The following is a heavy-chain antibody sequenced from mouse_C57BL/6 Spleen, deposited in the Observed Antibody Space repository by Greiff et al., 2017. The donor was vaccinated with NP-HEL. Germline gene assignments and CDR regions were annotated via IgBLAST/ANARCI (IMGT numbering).Heavy chain of an antibody. V-gene: IGHV5-6*01. CDR1: GFTFSSYG. D-gene: IGHD1-1*01. Sequence: EVHLVESGGDLVKPGGSLKLSCAASGFTFSSYGMSWVRQTPDKRLEWVATISSGGSYTYYPDSVKGRFTISRDNAKNTLYLQRSSLKSEDTAMYYWARQGYYGSSYPYYFDDWGQGTTRTVSS. J-gene: IGHJ2*01. CDR3: ARQGYYGSSYPYYFDD. CDR2: ISSGGSYT.